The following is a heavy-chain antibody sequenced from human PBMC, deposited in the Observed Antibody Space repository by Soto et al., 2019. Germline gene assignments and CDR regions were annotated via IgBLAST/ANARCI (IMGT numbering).Heavy chain of an antibody. D-gene: IGHD6-13*01. Sequence: GLDLEWLALIYWDDDKRYSPSLKSRLTITKDTSKNQVVLTMTNMDPVDTATYYCAMHSSSWYVYWGQGTLVTVSS. J-gene: IGHJ4*02. V-gene: IGHV2-5*02. CDR2: IYWDDDK. CDR3: AMHSSSWYVY.